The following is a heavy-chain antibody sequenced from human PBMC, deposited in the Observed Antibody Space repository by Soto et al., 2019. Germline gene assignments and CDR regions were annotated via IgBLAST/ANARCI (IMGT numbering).Heavy chain of an antibody. Sequence: LSCAASGFTFSNYAMSWIRQPPGKGLEWIGYIYYSGSTNYNPSLKSRVTISVDTSKNQFSLKLSSVTAADTAVYYCARAYYDSSGSPFFDPWGQGTLVTVSS. V-gene: IGHV4-59*01. CDR1: GFTFSNYA. D-gene: IGHD3-22*01. CDR2: IYYSGST. CDR3: ARAYYDSSGSPFFDP. J-gene: IGHJ5*02.